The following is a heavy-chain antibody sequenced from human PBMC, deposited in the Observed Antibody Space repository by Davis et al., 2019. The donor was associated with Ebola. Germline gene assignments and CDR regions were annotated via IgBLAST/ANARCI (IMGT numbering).Heavy chain of an antibody. Sequence: ASVKVSCKASGGTFSSYAISWVRQAPGQGLEWMGIINPSGGSTSYAQKFQGRVTMTRDTSTSTVYMELSSLRSEDTAVYYCARAMARAVATYYFDYWGQETLVTVSS. D-gene: IGHD5-12*01. CDR2: INPSGGST. CDR1: GGTFSSYA. J-gene: IGHJ4*02. CDR3: ARAMARAVATYYFDY. V-gene: IGHV1-46*01.